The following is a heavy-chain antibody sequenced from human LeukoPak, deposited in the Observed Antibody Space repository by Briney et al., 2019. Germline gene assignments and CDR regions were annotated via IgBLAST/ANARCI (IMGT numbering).Heavy chain of an antibody. V-gene: IGHV4-30-2*01. Sequence: SETLSLTCTVSGGSISSGGYYWGWSRQPPGKGLGWIEYIYHSGSTYYNPSLKSRVTISVDRSKNQFSLKLSSVTAADTAAYYCARERSWGQGTLVTVSS. J-gene: IGHJ4*02. CDR3: ARERS. CDR2: IYHSGST. CDR1: GGSISSGGYY.